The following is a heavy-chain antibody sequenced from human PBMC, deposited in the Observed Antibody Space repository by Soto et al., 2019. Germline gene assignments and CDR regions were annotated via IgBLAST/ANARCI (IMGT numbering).Heavy chain of an antibody. CDR2: INRSGGSA. Sequence: EVQLLDSGGGLVQPGGSLRLSCEASGFTFSSYAMSWVRQAPGKGLEWVSSINRSGGSANYADSVKGRFTISRDDSKNILGLQMNSLRAEDTAIYYCAKNYYFDCWGQGTLVTVSS. V-gene: IGHV3-23*01. J-gene: IGHJ4*02. D-gene: IGHD3-10*01. CDR3: AKNYYFDC. CDR1: GFTFSSYA.